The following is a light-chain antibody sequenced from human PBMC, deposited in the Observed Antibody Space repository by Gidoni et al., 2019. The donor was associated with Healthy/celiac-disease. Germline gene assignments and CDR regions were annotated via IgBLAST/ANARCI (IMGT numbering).Light chain of an antibody. Sequence: EIVLTQSPATLSLSPGERATLSCRASQSVSSYLAWYQQKPGTAPRLLIYDASNRATGIPARFSGSGSGTDFTLTISSLEPEDFAVYYCQQRSNWPPFFGQETRLEIK. V-gene: IGKV3-11*01. CDR3: QQRSNWPPF. CDR2: DAS. CDR1: QSVSSY. J-gene: IGKJ5*01.